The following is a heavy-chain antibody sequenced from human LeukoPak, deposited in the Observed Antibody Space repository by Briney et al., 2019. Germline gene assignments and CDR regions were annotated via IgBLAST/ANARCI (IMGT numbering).Heavy chain of an antibody. CDR3: ARDSSQRELGLDY. CDR1: GGSISSSSYY. D-gene: IGHD7-27*01. V-gene: IGHV4-39*07. J-gene: IGHJ4*02. CDR2: IYYSGST. Sequence: SETLSLTCTVSGGSISSSSYYWGWIRQPPGKGLEWIGSIYYSGSTYYNPSLKSRVTISVDTSKNQFSLKLSSVTAADTAVYYCARDSSQRELGLDYWGQGTLVTVSS.